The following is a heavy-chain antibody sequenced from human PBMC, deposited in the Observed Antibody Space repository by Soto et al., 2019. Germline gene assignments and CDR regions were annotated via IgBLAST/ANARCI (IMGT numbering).Heavy chain of an antibody. J-gene: IGHJ6*02. CDR3: ARGSSPYYDYGMDV. Sequence: SETLSLTCAVSGDSISRGGYSWTWIRQPPGKALEWTGNIYDSGSTSYNPSLKSRVTMSVDTSKNQFSLRLTSVTAADTAVYFCARGSSPYYDYGMDVWGQGTTVTVSS. D-gene: IGHD6-13*01. CDR1: GDSISRGGYS. CDR2: IYDSGST. V-gene: IGHV4-30-2*01.